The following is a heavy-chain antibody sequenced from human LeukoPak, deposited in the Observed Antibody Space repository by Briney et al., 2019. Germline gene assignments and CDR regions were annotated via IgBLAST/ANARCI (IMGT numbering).Heavy chain of an antibody. J-gene: IGHJ3*02. V-gene: IGHV1-18*01. D-gene: IGHD3-22*01. CDR1: GYTFTNYG. Sequence: ASVKVSCKASGYTFTNYGISWVRQAPGQGLEWMGWISSYNGNTNYAQQLQGRVTMTTDTSTSTAYMELRSLRSDDTAVYYCARVVTMMVVVTHDAFDIWGQGTTVTVSS. CDR3: ARVVTMMVVVTHDAFDI. CDR2: ISSYNGNT.